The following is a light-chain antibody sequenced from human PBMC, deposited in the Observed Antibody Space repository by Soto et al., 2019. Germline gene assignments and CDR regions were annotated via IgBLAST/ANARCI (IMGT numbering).Light chain of an antibody. CDR2: EVS. Sequence: QPVLTQPASVSGSPGQSITISCTGTSSDVGEYNYVSWYQQHPDKAPKLMIFEVSQRPSGISNRFSGSKSDNTASLTISGLRPEDEADYYCASFSSGSTFVFGGGTKLTVL. V-gene: IGLV2-14*01. J-gene: IGLJ1*01. CDR3: ASFSSGSTFV. CDR1: SSDVGEYNY.